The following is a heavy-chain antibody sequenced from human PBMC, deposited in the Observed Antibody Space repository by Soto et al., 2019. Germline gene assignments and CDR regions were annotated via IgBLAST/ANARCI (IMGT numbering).Heavy chain of an antibody. CDR3: ARGKLLRLSYGAHSYYYYYGMDV. D-gene: IGHD5-18*01. Sequence: GGSLRLSCAASGFTFSSYWMHWVRQAPGKGLVWVSRINSDGSSTSYADSVKGRFTISRDDAKNTLYLQMNSLRAEDTAVCYCARGKLLRLSYGAHSYYYYYGMDVWGQGTTVTGSS. J-gene: IGHJ6*02. CDR1: GFTFSSYW. CDR2: INSDGSST. V-gene: IGHV3-74*01.